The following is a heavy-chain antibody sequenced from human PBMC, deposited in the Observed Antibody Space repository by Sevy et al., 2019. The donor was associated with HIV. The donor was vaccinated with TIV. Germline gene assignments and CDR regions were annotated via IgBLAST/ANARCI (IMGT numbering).Heavy chain of an antibody. D-gene: IGHD2-8*02. V-gene: IGHV3-23*01. CDR3: AKDGGVNWDQYYFDS. J-gene: IGHJ4*02. CDR1: GFRFSSYG. CDR2: ISGTGAST. Sequence: GGSLRLSCPASGFRFSSYGMTWVRQAPGKGLEWVSSISGTGASTDYADSVKGRFTISRDNSRNTLFLQMNTLRAEDTAVYYCAKDGGVNWDQYYFDSWGQGTLVTVSS.